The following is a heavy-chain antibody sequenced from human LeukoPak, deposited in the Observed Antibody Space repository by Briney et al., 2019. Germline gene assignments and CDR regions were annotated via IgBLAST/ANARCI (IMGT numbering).Heavy chain of an antibody. Sequence: GGSLRLSCAASGFTFSSYWMHWVRQAPGKGLVWVTRINSDGTSSSYADSVKGRFTISRDNVKKTLYLQMNSLRAEDTAVYYCAREYGSGSYDYWGQGTQVTVSS. CDR2: INSDGTSS. V-gene: IGHV3-74*01. J-gene: IGHJ4*02. D-gene: IGHD3-10*01. CDR1: GFTFSSYW. CDR3: AREYGSGSYDY.